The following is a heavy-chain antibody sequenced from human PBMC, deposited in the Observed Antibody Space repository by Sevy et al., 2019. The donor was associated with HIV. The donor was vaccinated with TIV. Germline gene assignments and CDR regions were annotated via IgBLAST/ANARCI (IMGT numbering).Heavy chain of an antibody. V-gene: IGHV1-46*01. CDR2: IDPSAGNA. Sequence: ASVKVSCKPSGDTFTNDYMHWVRQAPGQGLEWMGIIDPSAGNASYAEKFQGRVTMPWDTSTSTLYMDLSSLVSEDTAVYYCVRADPAQHFDSWGQGTLVTVSS. CDR1: GDTFTNDY. CDR3: VRADPAQHFDS. J-gene: IGHJ4*02.